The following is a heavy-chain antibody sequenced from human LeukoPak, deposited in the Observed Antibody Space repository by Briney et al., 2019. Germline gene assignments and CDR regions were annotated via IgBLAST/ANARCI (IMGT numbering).Heavy chain of an antibody. CDR2: ISAYNGNT. CDR3: ARAPTYDFWSGYWHSYGMDV. V-gene: IGHV1-18*01. Sequence: ASVKVSCKASGYTFTSYGISWVRQAPGQGLEWMGWISAYNGNTNYAQKLQGRVTMTTDTSTSTAYMELRSLRSDDTAVYYCARAPTYDFWSGYWHSYGMDVWGQGTTVTVSS. CDR1: GYTFTSYG. D-gene: IGHD3-3*01. J-gene: IGHJ6*02.